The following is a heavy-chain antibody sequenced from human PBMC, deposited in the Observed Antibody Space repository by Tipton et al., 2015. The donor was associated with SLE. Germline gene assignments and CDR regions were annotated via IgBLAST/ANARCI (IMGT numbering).Heavy chain of an antibody. CDR2: IRSKDYGGTP. CDR1: GFTFGDYA. V-gene: IGHV3-49*04. Sequence: RSLRLSCLGSGFTFGDYAMSWVRQAPGKGLEWVGFIRSKDYGGTPEYAASVKGRFTISRDDSKNIAYLQMNGLKTEDTAVYYCARVNSDWGRVLGYWGQGTLVTVSS. D-gene: IGHD7-27*01. CDR3: ARVNSDWGRVLGY. J-gene: IGHJ4*02.